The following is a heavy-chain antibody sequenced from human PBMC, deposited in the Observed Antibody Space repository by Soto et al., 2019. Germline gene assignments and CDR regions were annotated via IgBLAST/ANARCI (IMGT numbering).Heavy chain of an antibody. CDR2: INAGNGNT. D-gene: IGHD7-27*01. CDR1: GYTFTSYA. V-gene: IGHV1-3*01. Sequence: QVQLVQSGAEVKKPGASVKVSCKASGYTFTSYAMHWVRQAPGQRLEWMGWINAGNGNTKYSQKFHGRVTITRDTSASPAYMELSSLRSEDTAVYYCARGLGGSSLSSNSLDFDYWGQGTLVTVSS. CDR3: ARGLGGSSLSSNSLDFDY. J-gene: IGHJ4*02.